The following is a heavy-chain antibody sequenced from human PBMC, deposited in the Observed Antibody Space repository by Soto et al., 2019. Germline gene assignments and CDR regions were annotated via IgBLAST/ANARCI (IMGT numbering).Heavy chain of an antibody. J-gene: IGHJ4*02. CDR1: GLSFRNYA. CDR2: LTGSSSNT. Sequence: GGSLRLSCAASGLSFRNYAMSWVRQAPGKGLEWISTLTGSSSNTYYADSVKGRFAISRDNSRNTLYLQMHSLTAEDTAVYYCANGRATYGLLTHDYWGQGTLVTVSS. CDR3: ANGRATYGLLTHDY. V-gene: IGHV3-23*01. D-gene: IGHD3-9*01.